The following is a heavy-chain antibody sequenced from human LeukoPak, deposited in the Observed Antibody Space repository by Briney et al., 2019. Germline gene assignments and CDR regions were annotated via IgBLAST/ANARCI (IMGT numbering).Heavy chain of an antibody. V-gene: IGHV3-30-3*01. J-gene: IGHJ4*02. CDR2: ISYDGSNK. Sequence: GGSLRLSCAASGFTFSSYAMHWVRQAPGKGLEWVAVISYDGSNKYYADSVKGRFTISRDNSKNTLYLQMNSLRAEDTAVYYCARDDLGYCSGGSCYSGILGYWGQGTLVTVSS. CDR3: ARDDLGYCSGGSCYSGILGY. CDR1: GFTFSSYA. D-gene: IGHD2-15*01.